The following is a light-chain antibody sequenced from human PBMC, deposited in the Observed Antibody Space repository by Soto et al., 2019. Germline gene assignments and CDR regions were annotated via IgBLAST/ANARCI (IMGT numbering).Light chain of an antibody. CDR1: QSISSW. J-gene: IGKJ1*01. CDR2: DAS. V-gene: IGKV1-5*01. CDR3: QQYNSYSQT. Sequence: DIQMTQSPSTLPASVGDRVTITCRASQSISSWLAWYQQKPGKAHKLLIYDASSLESGVPSRFSGSGSGTEFTLTISSLQPDDFATYYCQQYNSYSQTFGQGTKVDI.